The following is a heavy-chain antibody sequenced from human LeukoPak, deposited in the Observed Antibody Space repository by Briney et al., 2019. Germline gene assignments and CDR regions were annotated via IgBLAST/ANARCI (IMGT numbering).Heavy chain of an antibody. CDR1: GGSISSGGYY. CDR2: IYYSGST. Sequence: PSETLSLTCTVSGGSISSGGYYWSWIRQHPGKGLEWIGYIYYSGSTYYNPSLKSRVTISVDTSKNQFSLKLSSVTAADTAIYYCASEGVNDGFDIWGQGTMVTVSS. CDR3: ASEGVNDGFDI. V-gene: IGHV4-31*03. J-gene: IGHJ3*02.